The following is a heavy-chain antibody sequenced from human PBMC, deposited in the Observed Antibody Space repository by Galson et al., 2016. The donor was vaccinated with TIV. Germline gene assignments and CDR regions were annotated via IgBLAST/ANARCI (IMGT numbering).Heavy chain of an antibody. CDR2: ISHDGTNK. CDR1: GFTFSRYA. J-gene: IGHJ3*02. V-gene: IGHV3-30*04. CDR3: ARPITMMVVINPSQAFDI. D-gene: IGHD3-22*01. Sequence: SLRLSCAASGFTFSRYAMHWVRQAPGKGLEWVAVISHDGTNKYYSDSVRGRFTISRDNSKKMMSLQMNSLRAEETAIYYCARPITMMVVINPSQAFDIWGQGTMVSVSS.